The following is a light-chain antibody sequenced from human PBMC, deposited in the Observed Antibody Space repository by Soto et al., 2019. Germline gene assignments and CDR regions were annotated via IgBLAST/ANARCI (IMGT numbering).Light chain of an antibody. CDR1: QGIRSD. V-gene: IGKV1-17*01. J-gene: IGKJ1*01. CDR3: LQHNSYPRT. CDR2: AAS. Sequence: DIQMTQSPSSLSASVGDKVTMTCRASQGIRSDLGWYQQKPGKAPKRLIYAASSLQSGVPSRFSGSGSGTEFTLTISSLQPEDVATYYCLQHNSYPRTFGQGTKVEVK.